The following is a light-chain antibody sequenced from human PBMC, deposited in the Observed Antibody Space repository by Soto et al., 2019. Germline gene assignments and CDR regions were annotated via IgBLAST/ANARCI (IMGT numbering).Light chain of an antibody. CDR2: EVT. V-gene: IGLV2-23*02. J-gene: IGLJ1*01. CDR3: CSRGGSSTTYV. CDR1: ISDIGSYRA. Sequence: QSVLTQPASVTGSPGQSIAISCTGTISDIGSYRAVSWYRQDPGKAPKLIIYEVTKRPSGVSDRFSGYRSGGTASLTITGLQAEVEADYNCCSRGGSSTTYVFGTGTKVTV.